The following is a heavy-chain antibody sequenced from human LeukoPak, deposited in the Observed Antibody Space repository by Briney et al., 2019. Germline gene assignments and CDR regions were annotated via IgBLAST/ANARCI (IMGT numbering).Heavy chain of an antibody. Sequence: GGSLRLSCEASGFTFNTYAIYWVRQAPGKGLEWVSGICGSGGCTYYADTVKGRFTISRDNSKNTVYLQMNTLASDDTAVYYCAKTTVGYSSGRYPGWPADCWGQGTLVTVSS. J-gene: IGHJ4*02. D-gene: IGHD6-19*01. CDR3: AKTTVGYSSGRYPGWPADC. CDR2: ICGSGGCT. CDR1: GFTFNTYA. V-gene: IGHV3-23*01.